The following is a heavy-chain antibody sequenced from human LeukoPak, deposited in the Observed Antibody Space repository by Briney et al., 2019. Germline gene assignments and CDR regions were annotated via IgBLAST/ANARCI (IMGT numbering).Heavy chain of an antibody. J-gene: IGHJ4*02. V-gene: IGHV4-30-4*01. Sequence: PSETLSLTCTVSGGSISSGEYYWSWIRQPPGKGLEWIGYIHYSGSTYYNPSLKSRITMSVAMSKMQFSLKLTSVTAADTAVYYCARDFNGGYGQLDYWGQGTLVTVSS. D-gene: IGHD5-12*01. CDR2: IHYSGST. CDR3: ARDFNGGYGQLDY. CDR1: GGSISSGEYY.